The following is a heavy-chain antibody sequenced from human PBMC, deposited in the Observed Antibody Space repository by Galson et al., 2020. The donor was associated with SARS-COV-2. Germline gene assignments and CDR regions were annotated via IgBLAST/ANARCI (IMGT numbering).Heavy chain of an antibody. V-gene: IGHV4-59*08. J-gene: IGHJ4*02. CDR2: IYYTGST. CDR3: ARRSNSGWSGLDY. Sequence: ASETLSLTCSVSGGSIGDYYWNWIRLSPGKGLEWIGHIYYTGSTRYNPTLESRVTISLDTPKKQFSLKLNSVTAADTAVYFCARRSNSGWSGLDYWGLGTLVTVSS. CDR1: GGSIGDYY. D-gene: IGHD6-19*01.